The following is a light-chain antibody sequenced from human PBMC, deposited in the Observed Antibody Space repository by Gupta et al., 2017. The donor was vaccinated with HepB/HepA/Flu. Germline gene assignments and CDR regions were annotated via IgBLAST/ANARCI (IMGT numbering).Light chain of an antibody. V-gene: IGKV1-39*01. CDR2: AAS. Sequence: DIQMTQSPSSLSASVGDRVTITCRASQSISSYLNWYQQKPGKAPKLLIYAASSLQSGVPSRFSGSGYGKDLTLTISSRQQEDFASYYCQQSYSNPFNTFGQGTRLEIK. CDR1: QSISSY. J-gene: IGKJ5*01. CDR3: QQSYSNPFNT.